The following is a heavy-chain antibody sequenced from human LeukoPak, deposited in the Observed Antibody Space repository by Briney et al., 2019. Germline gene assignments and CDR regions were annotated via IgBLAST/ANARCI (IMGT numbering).Heavy chain of an antibody. V-gene: IGHV1-3*01. CDR2: FNSDTGNT. D-gene: IGHD6-19*01. CDR1: GYTLTNYA. CDR3: VRGGPNKSGWTLDY. J-gene: IGHJ4*02. Sequence: ASVKVSCKASGYTLTNYAIHWVRQAPGQRLEWMGWFNSDTGNTEYSQKFQGRVSITRDTSANTAYMELNRLRPEDTAVFYCVRGGPNKSGWTLDYWGQGTLVTVSS.